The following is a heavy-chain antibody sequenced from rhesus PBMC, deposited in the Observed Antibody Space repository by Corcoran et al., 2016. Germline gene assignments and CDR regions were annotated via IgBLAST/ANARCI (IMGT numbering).Heavy chain of an antibody. CDR3: AKSGYSYLGFDY. CDR1: GFTFSRNG. J-gene: IGHJ4*01. V-gene: IGHV3S5*01. CDR2: SNSGGCIT. Sequence: EVQLVETGGGLVQPGGSLKLSCAASGFTFSRNGMSLVRQAPGKGLAWFSASNSGGCITNDADFMKGRSTISRDNSKNTLSLQMNSLRAEDTVVYYCAKSGYSYLGFDYWGQGVLVTVSS. D-gene: IGHD5-24*01.